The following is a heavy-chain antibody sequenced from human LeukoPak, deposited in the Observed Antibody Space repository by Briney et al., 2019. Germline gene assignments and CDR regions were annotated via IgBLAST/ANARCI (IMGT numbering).Heavy chain of an antibody. CDR3: ARARAETYYYGMDV. V-gene: IGHV3-21*01. CDR2: ISSGSEYR. CDR1: GFTFSSYA. J-gene: IGHJ6*02. Sequence: PGGSLSLSCAASGFTFSSYAMNWVRQAPGKGLEWVSCISSGSEYRFYADSVKGRFTISRDNAKNSLYLQMNSLRAEDTAVYYCARARAETYYYGMDVWGQGTTVTVSS.